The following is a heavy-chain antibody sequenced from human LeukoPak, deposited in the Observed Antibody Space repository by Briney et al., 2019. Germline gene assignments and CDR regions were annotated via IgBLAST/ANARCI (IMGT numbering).Heavy chain of an antibody. CDR2: ISGSGGST. J-gene: IGHJ4*02. CDR1: GFTFSSYA. Sequence: PGGSLRLSCAASGFTFSSYAMSWDRQAPGKGLERVSAISGSGGSTYYADSVKGRFTISRGNSKNTLYLQMNSLRAEDTAVYYCAKGAYYYDSSGYYSLGYWGQGTLVTVSS. V-gene: IGHV3-23*01. D-gene: IGHD3-22*01. CDR3: AKGAYYYDSSGYYSLGY.